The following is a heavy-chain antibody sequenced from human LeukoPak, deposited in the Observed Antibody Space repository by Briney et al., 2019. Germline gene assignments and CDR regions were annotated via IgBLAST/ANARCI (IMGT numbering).Heavy chain of an antibody. D-gene: IGHD3-16*02. V-gene: IGHV1-18*01. CDR3: ARDLYDYVWGSYRSDY. J-gene: IGHJ4*02. CDR1: GYTFTSYG. Sequence: ASVKVSCKASGYTFTSYGISWVRQAPGQGLEWMGWISAYNGNTNYAQKLQGRVTMTTDTSTSTAYMELRSLRSDDTAVYYCARDLYDYVWGSYRSDYWGQGTLVTVSS. CDR2: ISAYNGNT.